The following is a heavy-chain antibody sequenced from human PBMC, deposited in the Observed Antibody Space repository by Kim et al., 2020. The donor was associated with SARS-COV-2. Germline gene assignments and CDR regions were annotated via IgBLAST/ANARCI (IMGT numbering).Heavy chain of an antibody. V-gene: IGHV3-64*01. Sequence: GGSLRLSCAASGFTFSSYGMHWVRQAPGKGLEYVSAISSNGGSTYYANSVKGRFTISRDNSKNTLYLQMGSLRAEDMAVYYCARGKGTFDYWGQGTLVT. CDR2: ISSNGGST. J-gene: IGHJ4*02. CDR3: ARGKGTFDY. D-gene: IGHD1-1*01. CDR1: GFTFSSYG.